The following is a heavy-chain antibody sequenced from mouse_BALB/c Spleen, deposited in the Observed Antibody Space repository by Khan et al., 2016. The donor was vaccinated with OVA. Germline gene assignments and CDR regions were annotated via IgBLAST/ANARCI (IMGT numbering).Heavy chain of an antibody. D-gene: IGHD1-1*01. J-gene: IGHJ4*01. CDR2: ISHGGGRT. Sequence: EVMLVESGGGLVQPGGSLKLSCAASGFTFSSYTMSWVRQTPEKRLEWVAFISHGGGRTYYPDTVKGRFTSYRDNAKNTLYLKMRSLKTEDTAMYYCARPATTEYDYGMDYWGQGTSVTVSS. V-gene: IGHV5-12-2*01. CDR3: ARPATTEYDYGMDY. CDR1: GFTFSSYT.